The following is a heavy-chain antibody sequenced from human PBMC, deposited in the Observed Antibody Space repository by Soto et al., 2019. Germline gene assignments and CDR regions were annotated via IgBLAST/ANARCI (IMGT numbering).Heavy chain of an antibody. CDR3: ARSLQWLVRYEY. D-gene: IGHD6-19*01. J-gene: IGHJ4*02. Sequence: PSVKVSCKASGGTFISYTISWVRQAPGQGLEWMGRIIPILGIANYAQKFQGRVTITADKSTSTAYMELSSLRSEDTAVYYCARSLQWLVRYEYWGQGTLVTVSS. V-gene: IGHV1-69*02. CDR2: IIPILGIA. CDR1: GGTFISYT.